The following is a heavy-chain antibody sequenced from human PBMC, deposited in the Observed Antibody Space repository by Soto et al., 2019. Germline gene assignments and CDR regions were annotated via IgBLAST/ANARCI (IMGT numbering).Heavy chain of an antibody. CDR1: GFTFSSYA. D-gene: IGHD5-18*01. CDR3: AKDDRAISYYYYYYMDV. CDR2: ISGSGGST. V-gene: IGHV3-23*01. J-gene: IGHJ6*03. Sequence: GGSLRLSCAASGFTFSSYAMSWVRQAPGKGLEWVSAISGSGGSTYYADSVKGRFTISRDNSKNTLYLQMKSLRAEDTAVYYCAKDDRAISYYYYYYMDVWGKGTTVTVSS.